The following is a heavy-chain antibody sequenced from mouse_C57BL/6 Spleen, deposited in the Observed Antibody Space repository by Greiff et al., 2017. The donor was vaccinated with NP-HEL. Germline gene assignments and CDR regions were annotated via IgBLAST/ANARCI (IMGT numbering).Heavy chain of an antibody. Sequence: QVQLQQPGAELVKPGASVKMSCKASGYTFTSYWITWVKQRPGQGLEWIGDIYPGSGSTNNNEKFKSKATLTVDTSSSTAYMQLSSLTSEDSAVYYCARSGYGDDGGFAYWGQGTLVTVSA. CDR1: GYTFTSYW. V-gene: IGHV1-55*01. CDR3: ARSGYGDDGGFAY. J-gene: IGHJ3*01. D-gene: IGHD2-2*01. CDR2: IYPGSGST.